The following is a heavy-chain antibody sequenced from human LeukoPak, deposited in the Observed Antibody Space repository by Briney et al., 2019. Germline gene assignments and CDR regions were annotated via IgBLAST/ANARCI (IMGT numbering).Heavy chain of an antibody. D-gene: IGHD3-22*01. J-gene: IGHJ4*02. CDR1: GFTFSSYW. Sequence: GGSLRRSCAASGFTFSSYWMHWVRQAPGKGLVWVSRINSDGSSTSYADSVKGRFTISRDNAKNTLYLQMNSLRAEDTAVYYCARGDYYDTPRNWGQGTLATVSS. V-gene: IGHV3-74*01. CDR3: ARGDYYDTPRN. CDR2: INSDGSST.